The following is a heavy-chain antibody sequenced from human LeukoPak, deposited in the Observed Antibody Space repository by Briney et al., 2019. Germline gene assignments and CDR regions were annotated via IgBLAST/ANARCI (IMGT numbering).Heavy chain of an antibody. CDR1: GFTFSSYG. CDR2: IRYDGSNK. D-gene: IGHD2-15*01. J-gene: IGHJ3*02. V-gene: IGHV3-30*02. CDR3: AKDTLGYCSGGSCLPDDAFDI. Sequence: GGSLRLSCAASGFTFSSYGMHWVRQAPGKGLEWVAFIRYDGSNKYYADSVKGRFTISRDNSKNTLHLQMNSLRAEDTAVYYCAKDTLGYCSGGSCLPDDAFDIWGQGTMVTVSS.